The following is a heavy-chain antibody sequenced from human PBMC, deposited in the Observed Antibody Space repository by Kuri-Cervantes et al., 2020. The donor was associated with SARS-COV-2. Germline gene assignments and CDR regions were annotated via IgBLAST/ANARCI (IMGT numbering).Heavy chain of an antibody. CDR3: AREAYYDFWSGYHTRTDYFDY. V-gene: IGHV3-30-3*01. CDR1: GFTFSSYA. D-gene: IGHD3-3*01. J-gene: IGHJ4*02. Sequence: GESLKISCAASGFTFSSYAMHWVRQAPGKGLEWMAVISYDGSSKYYADSVKGRFTISRDNSKNTLYLQMNSLRAEDTAVYYCAREAYYDFWSGYHTRTDYFDYWGQGTLVTVSS. CDR2: ISYDGSSK.